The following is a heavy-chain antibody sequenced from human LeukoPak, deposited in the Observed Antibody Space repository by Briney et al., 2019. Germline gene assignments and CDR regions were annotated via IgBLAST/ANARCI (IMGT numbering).Heavy chain of an antibody. CDR1: GFTFSNYA. V-gene: IGHV3-7*01. Sequence: PGGSLRLSCAASGFTFSNYAMSWVRQAPGKGLEWVANIKQDGSEQYYVDSVKGRFTISRDNAKNSLPLQMNSLRAEDTAVYYCARPLMYYYGSETYFWFDPWGQGTLVTVSS. CDR2: IKQDGSEQ. J-gene: IGHJ5*02. CDR3: ARPLMYYYGSETYFWFDP. D-gene: IGHD3-10*01.